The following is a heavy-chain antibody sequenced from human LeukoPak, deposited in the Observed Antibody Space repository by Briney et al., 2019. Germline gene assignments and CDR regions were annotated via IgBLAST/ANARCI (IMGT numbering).Heavy chain of an antibody. CDR1: GFTFSSYG. CDR2: ISGSGDYT. D-gene: IGHD3-10*01. CDR3: AKEIMVRGVIIRAPDY. J-gene: IGHJ4*02. V-gene: IGHV3-23*01. Sequence: GGSLRLSCAASGFTFSSYGMSWVRQAPGKGLEWVSAISGSGDYTYYADSVKGRFTISRDNSKNTLYLQMNSLRAEDTAVYYCAKEIMVRGVIIRAPDYWGQGTLVTVSS.